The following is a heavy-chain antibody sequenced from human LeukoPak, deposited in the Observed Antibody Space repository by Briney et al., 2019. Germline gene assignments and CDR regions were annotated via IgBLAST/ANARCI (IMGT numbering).Heavy chain of an antibody. V-gene: IGHV4-59*01. Sequence: SETLSLTCAVSGGSFSGYYWSRIRQPPGKGLEWIGYIYYSGSTNYNPSLKSRVTISVDTSKNQFSLKLSSVTAADTAVYYCARSVEGYCSGGSCYYYSYYMDVWGKGTTVTVSS. CDR1: GGSFSGYY. CDR2: IYYSGST. D-gene: IGHD2-15*01. J-gene: IGHJ6*03. CDR3: ARSVEGYCSGGSCYYYSYYMDV.